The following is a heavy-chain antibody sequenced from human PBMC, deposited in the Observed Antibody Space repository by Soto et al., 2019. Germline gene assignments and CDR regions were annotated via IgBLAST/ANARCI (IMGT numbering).Heavy chain of an antibody. CDR1: GFTFSMFA. V-gene: IGHV3-23*01. CDR3: AKVMGSTSSTANFDY. CDR2: ISYSGGST. D-gene: IGHD3-10*01. Sequence: GGSLRLSCAASGFTFSMFAMNWVRQAPGKGLEWVASISYSGGSTNYADSVRGRFTISRDNSKNTLSLQMTSLRAEDTAVYYCAKVMGSTSSTANFDYWGRGTLVTGSS. J-gene: IGHJ4*02.